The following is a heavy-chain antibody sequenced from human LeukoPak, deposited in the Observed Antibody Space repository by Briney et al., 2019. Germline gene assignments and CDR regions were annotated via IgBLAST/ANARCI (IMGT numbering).Heavy chain of an antibody. CDR2: INPNSGGT. D-gene: IGHD3-3*01. CDR3: ARDTYYDFWRAFSYGMDV. Sequence: ASVKVSCKASGYTFTGYYMHWVRQAPGQGLEWMGWINPNSGGTNYAQKFQGRVTMTRDTSISTAYMELSRLRSDDTAVYYCARDTYYDFWRAFSYGMDVWGQGTTVTASS. CDR1: GYTFTGYY. J-gene: IGHJ6*02. V-gene: IGHV1-2*02.